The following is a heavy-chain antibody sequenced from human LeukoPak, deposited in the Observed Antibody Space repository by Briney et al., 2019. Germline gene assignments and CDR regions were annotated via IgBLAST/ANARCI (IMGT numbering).Heavy chain of an antibody. CDR1: GFRFSNYG. CDR2: IWYDGSNK. V-gene: IGHV3-33*01. D-gene: IGHD2/OR15-2a*01. CDR3: VRGGARRGFYTMDV. Sequence: GGSLRLSCAASGFRFSNYGMHWVRQAPGKGLEWVALIWYDGSNKYYADSVKGRFTISRDNSKNTLYLQMNSLRAEDTAVYYCVRGGARRGFYTMDVWGQGTTVIVSS. J-gene: IGHJ6*02.